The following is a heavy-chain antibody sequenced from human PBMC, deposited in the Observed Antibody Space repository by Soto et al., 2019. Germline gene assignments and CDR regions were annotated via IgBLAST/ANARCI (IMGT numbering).Heavy chain of an antibody. CDR2: VYYRGRS. CDR3: VSQRTTVPTQAYFDY. CDR1: GGSVTNSSYY. Sequence: SETLSLTCTVSGGSVTNSSYYWGWIRQSPGKGLEWIGSVYYRGRSYSKSSVKSRVTISVDTSKNRFSLGLNSVTTSDTAVYFCVSQRTTVPTQAYFDYWGPGALVTVSS. V-gene: IGHV4-39*01. D-gene: IGHD4-17*01. J-gene: IGHJ4*02.